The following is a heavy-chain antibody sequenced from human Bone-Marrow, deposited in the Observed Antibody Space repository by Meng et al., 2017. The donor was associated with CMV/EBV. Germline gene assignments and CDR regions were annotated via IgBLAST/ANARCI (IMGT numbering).Heavy chain of an antibody. CDR3: AKDDYDILTGYGINGMDV. CDR1: GFTFSSYG. CDR2: IRYDGSNK. V-gene: IGHV3-30*02. J-gene: IGHJ6*01. D-gene: IGHD3-9*01. Sequence: GGSLRLSCAASGFTFSSYGMHWVRQAPGKGLEWVAFIRYDGSNKYYADSVKGRFTISRDNSKNTLYLQMNSLRAEDTAVYYCAKDDYDILTGYGINGMDVWGQGTTVTVYS.